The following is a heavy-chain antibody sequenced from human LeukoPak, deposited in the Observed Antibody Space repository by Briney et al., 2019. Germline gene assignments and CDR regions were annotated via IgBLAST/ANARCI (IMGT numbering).Heavy chain of an antibody. CDR1: GFIFNNYG. V-gene: IGHV3-33*08. CDR2: IWYDGRNK. Sequence: GGSLRLSCAASGFIFNNYGMHWVRQAPGKGLEWVAVIWYDGRNKYYVDSVKGRFTISRDNSKNTVYLQMNSLRAEDTAVYFCARDLSIAVFDYWGQGTLVTVSS. CDR3: ARDLSIAVFDY. D-gene: IGHD6-19*01. J-gene: IGHJ4*02.